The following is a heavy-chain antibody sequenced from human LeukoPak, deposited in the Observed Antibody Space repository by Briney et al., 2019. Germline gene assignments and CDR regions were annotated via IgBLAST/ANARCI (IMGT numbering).Heavy chain of an antibody. CDR2: RSYDGINK. J-gene: IGHJ4*02. CDR1: GXTFSSYA. V-gene: IGHV3-30-3*01. D-gene: IGHD3-22*01. CDR3: TRHTRYYDSSGYYYPGI. Sequence: PGGSLRLSCAASGXTFSSYALHWVRQAPAKGLELVAVRSYDGINKYYADSVKGRFTISRDNSKNTLYLQMTSLRAEDTAVYYCTRHTRYYDSSGYYYPGIWGQGTLVTVSS.